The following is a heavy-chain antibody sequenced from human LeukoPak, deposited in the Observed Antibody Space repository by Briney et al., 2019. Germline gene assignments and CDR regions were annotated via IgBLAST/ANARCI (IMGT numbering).Heavy chain of an antibody. V-gene: IGHV4-59*01. CDR3: ARAGTPDYYYYMDV. Sequence: KPSETLSLTCTVSGGSISSYYWSWIWQPPGKGLEWVGYIYYSGSNNYNPSLKSRVTISVDTSKNQFSLKLSSVTAADTGVYYCARAGTPDYYYYMDVWGKGTTVTVSS. CDR2: IYYSGSN. J-gene: IGHJ6*03. CDR1: GGSISSYY. D-gene: IGHD1-14*01.